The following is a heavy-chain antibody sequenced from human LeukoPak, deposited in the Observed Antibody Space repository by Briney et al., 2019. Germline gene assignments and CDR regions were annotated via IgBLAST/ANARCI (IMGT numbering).Heavy chain of an antibody. D-gene: IGHD5-12*01. Sequence: SETLSLTCTVSGGSISSGGYYWSWIRQHPGKGLEWIGYLYYSGSTYYNPSLKSRVTISVDTSKNQFSLKLSSVTAADTAVYYCAVKAGYSGYYWGQGTLVTVSS. V-gene: IGHV4-31*03. J-gene: IGHJ4*02. CDR2: LYYSGST. CDR1: GGSISSGGYY. CDR3: AVKAGYSGYY.